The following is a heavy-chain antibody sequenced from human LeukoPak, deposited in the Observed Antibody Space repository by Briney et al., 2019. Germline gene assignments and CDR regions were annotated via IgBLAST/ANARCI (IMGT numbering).Heavy chain of an antibody. V-gene: IGHV4-59*08. CDR2: IYHSGST. D-gene: IGHD3-9*01. CDR3: ARHPTGYPNWFDP. Sequence: SETLSLTCTVSGGSISTYYWNWIRQPPGKGLEWIGYIYHSGSTNYNPSLQSRVTISVDTSKNQFSLRLSSLTAADTAVYYCARHPTGYPNWFDPWGQGTLVTVSS. CDR1: GGSISTYY. J-gene: IGHJ5*02.